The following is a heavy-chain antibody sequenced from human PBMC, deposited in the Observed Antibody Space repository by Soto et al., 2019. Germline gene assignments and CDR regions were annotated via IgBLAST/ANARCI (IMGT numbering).Heavy chain of an antibody. CDR3: AKEIAVAKNYVGGAFDI. CDR2: ISGSGGST. V-gene: IGHV3-23*01. Sequence: GGSLRLSCAASGFTFSSYAMSWVRQAPGKGLEWVSAISGSGGSTYYADSVKGRFTISRDNSKNTLYLQMNSLRAEDTAVYYCAKEIAVAKNYVGGAFDIWGQGTMVTVSS. CDR1: GFTFSSYA. J-gene: IGHJ3*02. D-gene: IGHD6-19*01.